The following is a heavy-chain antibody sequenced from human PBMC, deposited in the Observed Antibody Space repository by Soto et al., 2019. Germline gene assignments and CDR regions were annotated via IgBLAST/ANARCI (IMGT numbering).Heavy chain of an antibody. CDR3: ARDQVKGTMTIL. Sequence: PEGSLRLSCSASGFTFINYAMHWVRQAPGKGLEWVAVISYDGSNKYYADSVKGRFTISRDNSKNTMYLQMNSLSAEDTAVYHCARDQVKGTMTILWGQGTLVTVSS. D-gene: IGHD4-17*01. CDR2: ISYDGSNK. CDR1: GFTFINYA. V-gene: IGHV3-30-3*01. J-gene: IGHJ4*02.